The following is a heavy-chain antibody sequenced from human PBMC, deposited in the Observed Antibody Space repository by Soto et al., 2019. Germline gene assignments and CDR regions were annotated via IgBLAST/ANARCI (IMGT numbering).Heavy chain of an antibody. D-gene: IGHD4-17*01. Sequence: PGGSLRLSCAASGFTFSSYSMNWVRQAPGKGLEWVSSISSSSSYIYYADSVKGRFTISRDNAKNSLYLQMNSLRAEDTAVYYCARGDYGDYVGYYGMDVWGQGTTVTVSS. J-gene: IGHJ6*02. CDR1: GFTFSSYS. V-gene: IGHV3-21*01. CDR3: ARGDYGDYVGYYGMDV. CDR2: ISSSSSYI.